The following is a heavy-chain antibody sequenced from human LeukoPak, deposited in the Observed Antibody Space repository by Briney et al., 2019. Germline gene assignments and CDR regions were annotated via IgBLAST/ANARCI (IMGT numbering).Heavy chain of an antibody. CDR1: GGSFSGYY. Sequence: PSETLSLTCAVYGGSFSGYYWSWIRQPPGKGLEWIGEINHSGSTNYNPSLKSRVTISVDTSKNQFSLKLSSVTAADTAVYYCARRGSSGYFFDPWGQGTLVTVSS. D-gene: IGHD3-22*01. J-gene: IGHJ5*02. V-gene: IGHV4-34*01. CDR3: ARRGSSGYFFDP. CDR2: INHSGST.